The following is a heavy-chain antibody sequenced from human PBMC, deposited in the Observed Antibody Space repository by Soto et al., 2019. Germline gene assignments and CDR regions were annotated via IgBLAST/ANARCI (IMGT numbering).Heavy chain of an antibody. J-gene: IGHJ4*02. CDR3: AKGHYDFWSGYFNYFDY. Sequence: GGSLRLSCAASGFTFSSYAMSWVRQAPGKGLEWVSAISGSGGSTYYADSVKGRFTISRDNSKNTLYLQMNSLRAEDTAVYYCAKGHYDFWSGYFNYFDYWGQGTLVTVSS. CDR2: ISGSGGST. D-gene: IGHD3-3*01. V-gene: IGHV3-23*01. CDR1: GFTFSSYA.